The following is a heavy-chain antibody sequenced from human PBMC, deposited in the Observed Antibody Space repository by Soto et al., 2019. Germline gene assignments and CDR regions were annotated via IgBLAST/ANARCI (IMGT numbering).Heavy chain of an antibody. D-gene: IGHD4-17*01. V-gene: IGHV3-33*01. CDR3: ARDLSGDYGALDT. CDR1: GFTFSSYG. CDR2: IWYDGSNK. Sequence: QVQLVESGGGVVQPGRSLRLSCAPSGFTFSSYGMHWARQAPGKGLEWVAVIWYDGSNKVYADSVKGRFTISRDNSKNTLYLQMNGLRAEDTAVYYCARDLSGDYGALDTWGQGTMVTVSS. J-gene: IGHJ3*02.